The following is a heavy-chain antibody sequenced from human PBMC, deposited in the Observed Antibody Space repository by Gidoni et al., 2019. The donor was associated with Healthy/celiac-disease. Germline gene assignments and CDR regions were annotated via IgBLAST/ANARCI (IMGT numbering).Heavy chain of an antibody. CDR2: IDPSGSYT. CDR1: GYSSTSYW. D-gene: IGHD5-12*01. Sequence: EVQLVQSGAEVKKPGESLRISCEGSGYSSTSYWISWVRQVPGKGLEWMGWIDPSGSYTNCSPSFQGHVTISADKSISTAYLQWSSLKASDTAMYYCARHRDIVATFFYGMDVWGQGTTVTVSS. CDR3: ARHRDIVATFFYGMDV. V-gene: IGHV5-10-1*01. J-gene: IGHJ6*02.